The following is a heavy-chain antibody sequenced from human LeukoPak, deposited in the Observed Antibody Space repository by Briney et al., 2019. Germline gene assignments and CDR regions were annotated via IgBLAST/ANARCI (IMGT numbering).Heavy chain of an antibody. Sequence: GGSLRLSCAASGFTFSSYAMSWVRQAPGKGLEWVSSISGSGGSTYYADSVKGRFTISRDNSKNTLYLQMNSLRAEDTAVYYCAKGGVGVVVIYDYWGQGTLVTVSS. CDR3: AKGGVGVVVIYDY. D-gene: IGHD3-22*01. J-gene: IGHJ4*02. V-gene: IGHV3-23*01. CDR2: ISGSGGST. CDR1: GFTFSSYA.